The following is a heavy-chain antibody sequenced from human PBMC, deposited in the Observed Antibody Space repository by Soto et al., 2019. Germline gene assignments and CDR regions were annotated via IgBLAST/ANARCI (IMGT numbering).Heavy chain of an antibody. CDR3: AKIRVPKYMLYWSDP. D-gene: IGHD3-16*01. CDR2: VYFSGST. J-gene: IGHJ5*02. V-gene: IGHV4-61*08. CDR1: GDSVSSGDYY. Sequence: TLSLTCSVSGDSVSSGDYYWSWIRQPPGKGLEWIGQVYFSGSTNYIPSLKSRLTMSVDTANNQFSLKLNSVTAADTAVYYCAKIRVPKYMLYWSDPWGQGTQVTVSS.